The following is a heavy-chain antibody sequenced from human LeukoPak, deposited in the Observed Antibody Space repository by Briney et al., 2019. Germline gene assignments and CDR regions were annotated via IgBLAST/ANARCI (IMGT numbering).Heavy chain of an antibody. CDR2: INPNSGGT. D-gene: IGHD5-12*01. CDR3: ARGVFRGYSGYEVKPIYYYYYMDV. J-gene: IGHJ6*03. Sequence: ASVKVSCKASGYTFTGYYMHWVRQAPGQGLEWMGWINPNSGGTNYAQKFQGRVTMTRDTSISTAYMELSRLRSDDTAVYYCARGVFRGYSGYEVKPIYYYYYMDVWGKGTTVTVSS. V-gene: IGHV1-2*02. CDR1: GYTFTGYY.